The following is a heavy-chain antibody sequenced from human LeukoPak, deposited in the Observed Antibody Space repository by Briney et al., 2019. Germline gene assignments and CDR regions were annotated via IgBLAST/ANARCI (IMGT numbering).Heavy chain of an antibody. J-gene: IGHJ3*02. CDR1: GFTFSSYS. CDR3: ARGLATKDAFDI. Sequence: GGSLRLSCAASGFTFSSYSMNWVRQAPGKGLEWVSSISSSSSYIYYADSVKGRFTISRDNAKNSLYLQMNSLRAEDTAVYYCARGLATKDAFDIWGQGTMVTVSS. CDR2: ISSSSSYI. D-gene: IGHD5-12*01. V-gene: IGHV3-21*01.